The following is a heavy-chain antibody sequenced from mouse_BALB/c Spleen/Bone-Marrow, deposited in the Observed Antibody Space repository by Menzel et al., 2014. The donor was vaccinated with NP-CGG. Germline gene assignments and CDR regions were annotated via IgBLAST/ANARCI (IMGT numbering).Heavy chain of an antibody. V-gene: IGHV2-9*02. CDR3: ARGLLRYFAMDD. CDR2: IWAGGST. Sequence: VKLVESGPGLVAPSQSLSITCTVSGFSLTSYGVHWVRQPPGKGLEWLGVIWAGGSTNYDSALMSRLSISKDNSKSQVFLKLNSLQTDDTAMYYCARGLLRYFAMDDWGQGTSVTVSS. CDR1: GFSLTSYG. J-gene: IGHJ4*01. D-gene: IGHD1-1*01.